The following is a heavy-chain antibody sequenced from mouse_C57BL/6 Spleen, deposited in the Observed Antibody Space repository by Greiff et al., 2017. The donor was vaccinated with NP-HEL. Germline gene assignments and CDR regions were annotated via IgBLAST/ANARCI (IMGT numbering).Heavy chain of an antibody. CDR3: ARRDDYYGSSYAY. CDR2: ISSGSSTI. D-gene: IGHD1-1*01. CDR1: GFTFSDYG. J-gene: IGHJ3*01. Sequence: EVQLVESGGGLVKPGGSLKLSCAASGFTFSDYGMHWVRQAPEKGLEWVAYISSGSSTIYYADTVKGRFTISRDNAKNTLFLQMTSLRSEDTAMYYCARRDDYYGSSYAYWGQGTLVTVSA. V-gene: IGHV5-17*01.